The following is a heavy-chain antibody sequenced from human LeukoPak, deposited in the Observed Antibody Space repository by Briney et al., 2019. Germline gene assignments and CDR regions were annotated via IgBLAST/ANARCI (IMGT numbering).Heavy chain of an antibody. V-gene: IGHV3-33*01. CDR3: ALTPYPYVAFDI. D-gene: IGHD3-10*02. CDR1: GFTFSSYG. Sequence: GGSLRLSCAASGFTFSSYGMHWVRQAPGKGLEWVAVIWYDGSNKYYADSVKGRFTISRDNSKNTLYLQMNSLRAEDTAVYYCALTPYPYVAFDIWGQGTMVTVSS. J-gene: IGHJ3*02. CDR2: IWYDGSNK.